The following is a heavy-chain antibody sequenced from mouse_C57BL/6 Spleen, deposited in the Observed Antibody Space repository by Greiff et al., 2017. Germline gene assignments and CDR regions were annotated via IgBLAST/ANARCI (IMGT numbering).Heavy chain of an antibody. CDR3: ATRNWDGWYFDV. D-gene: IGHD4-1*01. V-gene: IGHV2-9*01. CDR2: IWGGGST. CDR1: GFSLTSYG. Sequence: QVQLKESGPGLVAPSQSLSITCTVSGFSLTSYGVDWVRQPPGKGLEWLGVIWGGGSTNYISALMSRLSISKDNSKSQVFLKMNSLQTDDTAMYYCATRNWDGWYFDVWGTGTTVTVSS. J-gene: IGHJ1*03.